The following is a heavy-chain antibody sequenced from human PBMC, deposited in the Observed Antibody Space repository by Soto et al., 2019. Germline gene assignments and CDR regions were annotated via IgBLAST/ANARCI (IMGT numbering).Heavy chain of an antibody. V-gene: IGHV1-18*01. CDR3: ARDRSVGYCSGGSCYGFDY. CDR2: ISAYNGNT. J-gene: IGHJ4*02. CDR1: GYTFTSYG. Sequence: ASVKVSCKASGYTFTSYGISWVRQAPGQGLEWMGWISAYNGNTNYAQKLQGRVTMTTDTSTSTAYMELRSLRSDDTAVYYCARDRSVGYCSGGSCYGFDYWGQGTLVTVSS. D-gene: IGHD2-15*01.